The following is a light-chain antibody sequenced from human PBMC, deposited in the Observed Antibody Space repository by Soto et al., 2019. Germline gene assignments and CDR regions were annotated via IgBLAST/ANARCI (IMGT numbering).Light chain of an antibody. J-gene: IGKJ2*01. CDR1: QSISTW. CDR2: KAS. CDR3: QQHETYYT. V-gene: IGKV1-5*03. Sequence: DIQMTQSPSTLSASVGDRVTITCRASQSISTWLAWYQQKPGKAPNLLIYKASNLESGVPSRFSGSGSGTEFTLTISGLQRDDFATYYCQQHETYYTFGQGTKLEIK.